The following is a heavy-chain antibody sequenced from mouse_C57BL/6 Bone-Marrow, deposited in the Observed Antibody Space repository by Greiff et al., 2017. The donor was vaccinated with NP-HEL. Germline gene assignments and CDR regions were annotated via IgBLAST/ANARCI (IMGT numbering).Heavy chain of an antibody. Sequence: DVKLVESGGGLVQPGGSLKLSCAASGFTFSDYYMYWVRQTPEKRLEWVAYISNGGGSTYYPDTVKGRFTISRDNAKNTLYLQMSRLKSEDTAMYYCARQIWDWYFDVWGTGTTVTVSS. CDR1: GFTFSDYY. J-gene: IGHJ1*03. CDR3: ARQIWDWYFDV. CDR2: ISNGGGST. V-gene: IGHV5-12*01.